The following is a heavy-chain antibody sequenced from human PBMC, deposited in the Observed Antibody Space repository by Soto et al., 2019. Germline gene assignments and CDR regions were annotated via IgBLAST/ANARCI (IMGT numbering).Heavy chain of an antibody. D-gene: IGHD3-22*01. J-gene: IGHJ6*02. V-gene: IGHV3-30*18. CDR3: AKDYNYYDYYYYGMDV. CDR1: GFTFSSYG. CDR2: ISYDGSNK. Sequence: WGALRLSCAASGFTFSSYGMHWVRQAPGKGLEWVAVISYDGSNKYYADSVKGRFTISRDNSKNTLYLQMNSLRAEDTAVYYCAKDYNYYDYYYYGMDVWGQGTTVTVSS.